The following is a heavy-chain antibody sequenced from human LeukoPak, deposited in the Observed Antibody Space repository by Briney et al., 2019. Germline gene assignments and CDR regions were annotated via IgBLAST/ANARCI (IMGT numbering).Heavy chain of an antibody. CDR1: GFIFGSYW. V-gene: IGHV3-30*18. J-gene: IGHJ6*02. Sequence: GGSLRLSCAGSGFIFGSYWMSWVRQAPGKGLEWVAVISHDGSNKYYADSVKGRFTISRDNSKNTLYLQMNSLRAEDTAVYYCAKDSYGSGSYYSREPYYHYYYGMDVWGQGTTVTVSS. CDR3: AKDSYGSGSYYSREPYYHYYYGMDV. D-gene: IGHD3-10*01. CDR2: ISHDGSNK.